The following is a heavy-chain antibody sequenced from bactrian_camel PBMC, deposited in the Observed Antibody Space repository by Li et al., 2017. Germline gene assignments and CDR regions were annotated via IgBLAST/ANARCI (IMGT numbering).Heavy chain of an antibody. CDR3: AAGGLYDCYSGFSGRDFEY. CDR2: ITSDGSST. Sequence: VQLVESGGGLVQPGGSLRLACAASAFTFSRDAMMWVRQAQGKGLEWVSLITSDGSSTYYADSVKGRFTISRDNAKNTVYLQMNSLKPEDTAIYYCAAGGLYDCYSGFSGRDFEYWGQGTQVTVS. CDR1: AFTFSRDA. J-gene: IGHJ4*01. D-gene: IGHD3*01. V-gene: IGHV3S40*01.